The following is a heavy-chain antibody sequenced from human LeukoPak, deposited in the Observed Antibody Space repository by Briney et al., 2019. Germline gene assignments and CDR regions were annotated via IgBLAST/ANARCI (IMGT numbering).Heavy chain of an antibody. CDR3: VRQFGLMRSYRHLDH. V-gene: IGHV4-59*08. J-gene: IGHJ4*02. D-gene: IGHD3/OR15-3a*01. Sequence: PSETLSLTCSLSSGSISSYYWTWLRQPPGKTLQWIGNVYFNGDTNFNPSLKRRVTISVDTSDNQFSLKLTSVTAAYTAVYYCVRQFGLMRSYRHLDHWGPGILVTVSA. CDR1: SGSISSYY. CDR2: VYFNGDT.